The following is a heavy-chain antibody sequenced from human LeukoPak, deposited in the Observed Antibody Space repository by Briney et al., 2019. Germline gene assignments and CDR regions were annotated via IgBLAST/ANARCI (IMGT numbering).Heavy chain of an antibody. CDR1: GFTFSDYY. Sequence: GGSLRLSCAASGFTFSDYYMSWIRQSPGKGLERVSYISSSGSAIYYADSVKGRFTISRDNAKNSLYLQMNSLRAEDTAVYYCARDLGYTYGYYYGMDVWGQGTTVTVSS. V-gene: IGHV3-11*01. D-gene: IGHD5-18*01. CDR2: ISSSGSAI. J-gene: IGHJ6*02. CDR3: ARDLGYTYGYYYGMDV.